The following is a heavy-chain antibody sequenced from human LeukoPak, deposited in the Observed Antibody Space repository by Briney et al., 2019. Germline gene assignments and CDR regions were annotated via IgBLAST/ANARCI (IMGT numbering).Heavy chain of an antibody. CDR3: AKDFGGAGSYYCPFDS. Sequence: GGSLRLSCAASGFTFSSYEMNWVRQAPGKGLEWVSYISSSGSTIYYADSVEGRFTISRDNSKNTVYLQMNSLRAEDTAVYYCAKDFGGAGSYYCPFDSWGQGTLVTVSS. D-gene: IGHD3-10*01. J-gene: IGHJ4*02. V-gene: IGHV3-48*03. CDR2: ISSSGSTI. CDR1: GFTFSSYE.